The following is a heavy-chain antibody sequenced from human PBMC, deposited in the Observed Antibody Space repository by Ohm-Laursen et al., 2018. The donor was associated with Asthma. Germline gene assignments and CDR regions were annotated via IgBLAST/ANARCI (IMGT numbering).Heavy chain of an antibody. CDR3: ARNPTARPFDY. V-gene: IGHV3-21*01. CDR2: ISTASTFI. D-gene: IGHD6-6*01. Sequence: SLRLSCTASGYSFSLYSIHWIRQAPGKGLQWVASISTASTFIHYADSVKGRFTISRDNAKNSLFLQMNSLRVEDTAVYYCARNPTARPFDYWGQGILVTVSS. CDR1: GYSFSLYS. J-gene: IGHJ4*02.